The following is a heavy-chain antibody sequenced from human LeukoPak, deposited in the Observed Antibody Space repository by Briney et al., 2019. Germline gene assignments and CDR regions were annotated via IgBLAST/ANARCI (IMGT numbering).Heavy chain of an antibody. D-gene: IGHD6-13*01. CDR2: ISGSGGST. J-gene: IGHJ4*02. Sequence: PGGSLRLSCAASGFTFSSYAMSWVRQAPGKGLEWVSAISGSGGSTYYADSVKGRFTISRDNSKNTLYLQVNSLRAEDTAVYYCAKVPVFTLLPSGAAAGHSDYYFDYWGQGTLVTVSS. CDR1: GFTFSSYA. CDR3: AKVPVFTLLPSGAAAGHSDYYFDY. V-gene: IGHV3-23*01.